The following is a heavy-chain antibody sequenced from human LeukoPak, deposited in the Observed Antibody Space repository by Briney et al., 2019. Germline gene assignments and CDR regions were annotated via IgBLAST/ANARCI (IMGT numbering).Heavy chain of an antibody. CDR2: ISSSSSYI. D-gene: IGHD3-22*01. Sequence: GGSLRLSCAASGFTFSSYSMNWVRQAPGKGLEWVSSISSSSSYIYYADSVKGRLTISRDNAKNSLYLQMNSLRAEDTAVYYCARAGLLLYAFDIWGQGTMVTVSS. J-gene: IGHJ3*02. CDR3: ARAGLLLYAFDI. V-gene: IGHV3-21*01. CDR1: GFTFSSYS.